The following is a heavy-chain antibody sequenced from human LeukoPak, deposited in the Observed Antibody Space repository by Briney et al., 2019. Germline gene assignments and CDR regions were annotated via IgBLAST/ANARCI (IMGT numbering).Heavy chain of an antibody. Sequence: RGSLRLSCAATGFSFSTYWMAWVRQAPGKGLEWVSNIKGDESARHQADSVKGRFTISRDNAQRSVYLQMSRLRGEDTGVYYCARDVGGSLDYWGQGTLVTVSS. CDR3: ARDVGGSLDY. CDR2: IKGDESAR. D-gene: IGHD1-26*01. J-gene: IGHJ4*02. CDR1: GFSFSTYW. V-gene: IGHV3-7*01.